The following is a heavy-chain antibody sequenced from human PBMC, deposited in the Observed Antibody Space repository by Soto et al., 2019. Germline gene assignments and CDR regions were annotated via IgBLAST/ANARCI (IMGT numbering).Heavy chain of an antibody. J-gene: IGHJ6*02. Sequence: PGGSLRLSCAASGFTFSSYGMHWVRQAPGKGLEWVAVISYDGSNKYYADSVKGRFTISRDNSKNTLYLQMNSLRAEDTAVYYCAKDPAYLDSSSWAQPYYYYGMDVWGQGTTVTVSS. V-gene: IGHV3-30*18. CDR2: ISYDGSNK. D-gene: IGHD6-13*01. CDR1: GFTFSSYG. CDR3: AKDPAYLDSSSWAQPYYYYGMDV.